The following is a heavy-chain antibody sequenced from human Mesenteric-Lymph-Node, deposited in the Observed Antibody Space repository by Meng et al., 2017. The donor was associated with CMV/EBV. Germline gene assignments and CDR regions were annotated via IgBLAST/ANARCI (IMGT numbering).Heavy chain of an antibody. Sequence: LSLTCAGSGFTFNSSSMNWVRQAPGKGLEWVSYISSGDTTIYYADSVKGRFTISRDNAKNSLYLQMDSLRVEDTAVYFCARDLRSYYYDDTSYGNYYYAMDVWGQGTTVTVSS. CDR3: ARDLRSYYYDDTSYGNYYYAMDV. CDR1: GFTFNSSS. J-gene: IGHJ6*02. V-gene: IGHV3-48*04. CDR2: ISSGDTTI. D-gene: IGHD3-22*01.